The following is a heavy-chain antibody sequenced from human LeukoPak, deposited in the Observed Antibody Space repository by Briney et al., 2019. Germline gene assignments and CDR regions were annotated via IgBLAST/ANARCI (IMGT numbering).Heavy chain of an antibody. CDR1: GFTFSSYA. J-gene: IGHJ4*02. Sequence: GGSLRLSCAASGFTFSSYAMSWVRQAPGKGLEWVSAISGGGSTYYADSVKGRFTISRDNSKNTLYLQMNSLRAEDTAVYYCAWPGSPFDYWGQGTLVTVSS. D-gene: IGHD3-10*01. CDR3: AWPGSPFDY. V-gene: IGHV3-23*01. CDR2: ISGGGST.